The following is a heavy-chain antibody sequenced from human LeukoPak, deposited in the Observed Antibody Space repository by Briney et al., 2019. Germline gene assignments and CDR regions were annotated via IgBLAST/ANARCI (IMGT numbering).Heavy chain of an antibody. CDR2: MRPKNDNT. Sequence: ASVRVSCKASGYTFTNYDIHWVRQATGQGPEWMGWMRPKNDNTGYAQKFQGRVTMTGSTSISTAYIDLSGLTSEDTAVYYCARPRGDDWEPFDYWGQGTLVTVSS. D-gene: IGHD2-21*02. V-gene: IGHV1-8*01. CDR3: ARPRGDDWEPFDY. J-gene: IGHJ4*02. CDR1: GYTFTNYD.